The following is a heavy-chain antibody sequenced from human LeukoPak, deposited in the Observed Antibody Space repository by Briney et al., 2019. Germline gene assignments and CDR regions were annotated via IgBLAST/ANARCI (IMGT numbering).Heavy chain of an antibody. CDR3: AKDRNYDILTGIFDY. CDR2: ISYDGSNK. J-gene: IGHJ4*02. CDR1: GFTFSSYG. Sequence: GGSLRLSCAASGFTFSSYGMHWVRQAPGKGLEWVAVISYDGSNKYYADSVKGRFTISRDNSKNTLYLQMNSLRAEDTAVYYCAKDRNYDILTGIFDYWGQGTLVTVSS. V-gene: IGHV3-30*18. D-gene: IGHD3-9*01.